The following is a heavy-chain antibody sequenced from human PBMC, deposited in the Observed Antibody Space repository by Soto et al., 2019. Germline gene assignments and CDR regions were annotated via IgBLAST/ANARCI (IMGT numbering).Heavy chain of an antibody. V-gene: IGHV2-26*01. CDR2: IFSNDEK. CDR3: ARISPLEWREGSNYYYYYVEV. J-gene: IGHJ6*03. CDR1: GFSLSNARMG. D-gene: IGHD3-3*01. Sequence: QVTLKESGPVLVKPTETLTLTCTVSGFSLSNARMGVSWIRQPPGKALERLAHIFSNDEKSYSTSLKSRLTISKDTSKSQVALTMTNMDPVDTATYYCARISPLEWREGSNYYYYYVEVWGKGTTVTVSS.